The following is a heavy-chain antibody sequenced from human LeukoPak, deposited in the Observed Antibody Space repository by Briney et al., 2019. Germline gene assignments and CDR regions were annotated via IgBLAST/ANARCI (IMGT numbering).Heavy chain of an antibody. CDR1: GYTFTSYG. D-gene: IGHD2-15*01. J-gene: IGHJ5*02. CDR2: ISAYNGNT. V-gene: IGHV1-18*01. CDR3: ARDREVEGWFDP. Sequence: ASVKVSCKASGYTFTSYGISWVRQAPGQGLEWMGWISAYNGNTNYAQKLQGRVTMTIDTSTSTAYMELRSLRSDDTAVYYCARDREVEGWFDPWGQGTLVTVSS.